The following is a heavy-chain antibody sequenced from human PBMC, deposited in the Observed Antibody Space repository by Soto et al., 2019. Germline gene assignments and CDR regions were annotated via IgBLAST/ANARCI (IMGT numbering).Heavy chain of an antibody. V-gene: IGHV5-10-1*01. CDR3: ARHVTMVRGVIILNWFDP. CDR1: GYSFTSYW. Sequence: PGESLKISCKGSGYSFTSYWISWVRQMPGKGLEWMGRIDPSDSYTNYSPSFQGHATISADKSISTAYLQWSSLKASDTAMYYCARHVTMVRGVIILNWFDPWGQGTLVTVSS. J-gene: IGHJ5*02. CDR2: IDPSDSYT. D-gene: IGHD3-10*01.